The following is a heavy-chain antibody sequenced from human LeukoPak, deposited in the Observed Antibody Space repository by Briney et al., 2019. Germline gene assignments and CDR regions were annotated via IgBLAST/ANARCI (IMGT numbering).Heavy chain of an antibody. CDR2: IKDDXXEK. CDR3: ARDYDYLWGSYRYHYFDY. V-gene: IGHV3-7*05. CDR1: GFXFXXYW. Sequence: GSLRLSCAASGFXFXXYWMTXXXXXPGXGPEWVANIKDDXXEKYYVDSXKGRFSIYRDNARESLFLQMNSLRAEDTAVYYCARDYDYLWGSYRYHYFDYWGQGTLVTVSS. D-gene: IGHD3-16*02. J-gene: IGHJ4*02.